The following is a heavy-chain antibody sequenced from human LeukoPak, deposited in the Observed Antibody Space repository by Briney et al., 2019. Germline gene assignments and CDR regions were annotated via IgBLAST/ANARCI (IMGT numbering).Heavy chain of an antibody. V-gene: IGHV1-69*13. CDR2: IIPIFGTA. CDR3: ARVDVDTAMVSDY. D-gene: IGHD5-18*01. Sequence: SVKVSCKASGGTFSSYAISWVRQAPGQGLEWMGGIIPIFGTANYAQKFQGRVTITADESTSTAYMELSSLRSEDTAVYYCARVDVDTAMVSDYWGQGTLVTVSS. J-gene: IGHJ4*02. CDR1: GGTFSSYA.